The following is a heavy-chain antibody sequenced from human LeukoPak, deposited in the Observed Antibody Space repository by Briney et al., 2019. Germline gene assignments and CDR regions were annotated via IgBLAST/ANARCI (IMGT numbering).Heavy chain of an antibody. J-gene: IGHJ4*02. CDR3: AKSDYYGASDY. D-gene: IGHD3-10*01. V-gene: IGHV4-39*07. Sequence: SETLSPTCTVSGGSISSSSYYWGWIRQPPGKGLEWIGSIYYSGSTYYNPSLKSRVTISVDTSKNQFSLKLTSVTAADTAIYYCAKSDYYGASDYWGQGTLVTVSS. CDR2: IYYSGST. CDR1: GGSISSSSYY.